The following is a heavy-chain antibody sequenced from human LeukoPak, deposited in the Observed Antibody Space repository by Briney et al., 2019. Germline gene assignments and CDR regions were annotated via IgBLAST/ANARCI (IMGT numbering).Heavy chain of an antibody. CDR3: ARSIGLTGGGVDV. Sequence: GGSLRLSCAASGFTFSSYWMGWVRQAPGKGLEWVSYITNGGSTIHHADSVKGRFTISRDNAKKTLYLQMNSLRAEDTAVYYCARSIGLTGGGVDVWGQGTTVTVSS. D-gene: IGHD3-9*01. CDR2: ITNGGSTI. V-gene: IGHV3-48*03. CDR1: GFTFSSYW. J-gene: IGHJ6*02.